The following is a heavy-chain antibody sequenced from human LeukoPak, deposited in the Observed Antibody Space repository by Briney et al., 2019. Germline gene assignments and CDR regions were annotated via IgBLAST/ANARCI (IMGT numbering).Heavy chain of an antibody. J-gene: IGHJ4*02. CDR2: ITYDGAFDGGKT. CDR1: GLSLSNYP. V-gene: IGHV3-30*07. Sequence: GGSLRLSCEASGLSLSNYPMHWVRQAPGKGLEWITLITYDGAFDGGKTYYADSVKGRFTISRDNSKNTVYLQMRNLRVEHTAVYYCAKVVAGNIDYYFDYWGQGILVAVSS. D-gene: IGHD2/OR15-2a*01. CDR3: AKVVAGNIDYYFDY.